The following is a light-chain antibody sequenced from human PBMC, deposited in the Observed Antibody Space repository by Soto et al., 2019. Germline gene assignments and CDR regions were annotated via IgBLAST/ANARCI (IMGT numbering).Light chain of an antibody. V-gene: IGLV2-14*01. CDR3: SSYTSVSTVV. CDR2: EVR. Sequence: QSALTQPASVSGSPGQSITISCTGTSNDVGGFNYVSWYQQHPGKAPKLIIYEVRNRPSGVSNRFSGSKSGNTASLTISGLQAEDEAEYYCSSYTSVSTVVFGGGTQLTVL. J-gene: IGLJ3*02. CDR1: SNDVGGFNY.